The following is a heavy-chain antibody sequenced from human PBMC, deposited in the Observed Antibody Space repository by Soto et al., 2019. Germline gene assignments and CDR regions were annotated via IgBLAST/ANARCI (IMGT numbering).Heavy chain of an antibody. CDR1: GFTFNSYG. D-gene: IGHD6-19*01. J-gene: IGHJ4*02. V-gene: IGHV3-30*18. CDR2: ISFDGSNK. CDR3: AKAHGSGWYYFDY. Sequence: QVQLVESGGGVVQPGRSGRLSCTASGFTFNSYGMHWVRQAPGKGLEWVAFISFDGSNKNYADSVKGRFTISRDNSKNTLYLQMNSLRAEDTAVYSCAKAHGSGWYYFDYWGQGTLVTVSS.